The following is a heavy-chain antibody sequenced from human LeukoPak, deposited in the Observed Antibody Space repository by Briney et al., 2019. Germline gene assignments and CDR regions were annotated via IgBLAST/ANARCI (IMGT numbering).Heavy chain of an antibody. CDR3: ASASYGSGSYYYYMDV. J-gene: IGHJ6*03. Sequence: SETLSLTCTVSGVSISSSNSYWGWLRQPPGTGLEWIGSIYYSGNTYYNASLKSQVTISVDTSKKQFSLKLSSVTAADTAVYYCASASYGSGSYYYYMDVWGKGTTVTVSS. D-gene: IGHD3-10*01. CDR1: GVSISSSNSY. CDR2: IYYSGNT. V-gene: IGHV4-39*07.